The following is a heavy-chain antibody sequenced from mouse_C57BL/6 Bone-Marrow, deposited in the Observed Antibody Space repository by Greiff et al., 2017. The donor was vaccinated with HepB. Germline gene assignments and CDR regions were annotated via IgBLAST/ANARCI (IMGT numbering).Heavy chain of an antibody. Sequence: QVQLQQPGAELVKPGASVKMSCKASGYTFTSYWITWVKQRPGQGLEWIGDIYPGSGSTNYNEKFKSKATLTVDTTSSTAYMQLSSLTSEDSAVYYCARRDYGYDKDYAMDYWGQGTSVTVSS. CDR3: ARRDYGYDKDYAMDY. CDR2: IYPGSGST. V-gene: IGHV1-55*01. CDR1: GYTFTSYW. J-gene: IGHJ4*01. D-gene: IGHD2-2*01.